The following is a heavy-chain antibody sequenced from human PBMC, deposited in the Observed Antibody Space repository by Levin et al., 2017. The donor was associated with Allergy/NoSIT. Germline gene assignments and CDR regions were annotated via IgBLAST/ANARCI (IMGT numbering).Heavy chain of an antibody. J-gene: IGHJ6*02. CDR1: GYTFGTYG. D-gene: IGHD2-8*02. Sequence: ASVKVSCKTSGYTFGTYGINWVRQAPGQGLEWMGSINPYNGDTHYAQNLQGRVTMTTDTSTTTAYMELRSLRSDDTAIYYCARQGYCPRGVCSPPLFYYYGMDVWGQGTSVTVSS. CDR3: ARQGYCPRGVCSPPLFYYYGMDV. V-gene: IGHV1-18*01. CDR2: INPYNGDT.